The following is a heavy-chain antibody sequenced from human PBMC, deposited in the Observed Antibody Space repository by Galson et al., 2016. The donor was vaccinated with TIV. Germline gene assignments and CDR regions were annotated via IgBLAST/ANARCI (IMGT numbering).Heavy chain of an antibody. D-gene: IGHD1-26*01. CDR2: IDPNSGGT. CDR1: GYPLIGYF. J-gene: IGHJ4*02. CDR3: ARSERGSYTGFDY. Sequence: SVKVSCKASGYPLIGYFMHWVRQAPGQGLEWVGWIDPNSGGTEYAQKFQGRITMTRDKSIGTAYMELNRLRSDDTALYFCARSERGSYTGFDYWGRGTLVTVSS. V-gene: IGHV1-2*02.